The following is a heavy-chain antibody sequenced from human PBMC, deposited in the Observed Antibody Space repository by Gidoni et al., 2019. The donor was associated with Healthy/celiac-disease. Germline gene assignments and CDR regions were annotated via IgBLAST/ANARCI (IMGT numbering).Heavy chain of an antibody. CDR1: GGTFSSYT. J-gene: IGHJ5*02. V-gene: IGHV1-69*02. CDR2: IIPILGIA. Sequence: QVQLAQSGAEVKKPGSSVKGSCKAAGGTFSSYTISWVRQAPGQGLEWMGRIIPILGIANYAQKFQGRVTITADNSPSTAYMELSSLRSEDTAVYYCARVGGNWNYWFDPWGQGTLVTVSS. CDR3: ARVGGNWNYWFDP. D-gene: IGHD1-7*01.